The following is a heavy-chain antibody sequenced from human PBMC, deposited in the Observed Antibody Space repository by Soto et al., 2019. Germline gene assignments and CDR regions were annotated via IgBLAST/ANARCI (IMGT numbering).Heavy chain of an antibody. CDR1: GFTFSNYG. J-gene: IGHJ4*02. CDR3: AKDRPGDY. CDR2: IWFDGSDK. V-gene: IGHV3-33*06. Sequence: QVQLVESGGGVVQPGRSLRLSCAASGFTFSNYGMHWVRQAPGKGLEWVALIWFDGSDKYYADSVKGRFTMSRDNSKDTVFLQMNSLRAEDTAVYYCAKDRPGDYWGQGTLVTVSS.